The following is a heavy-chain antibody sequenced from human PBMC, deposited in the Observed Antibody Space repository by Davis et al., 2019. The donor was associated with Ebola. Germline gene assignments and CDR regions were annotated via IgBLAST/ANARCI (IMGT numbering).Heavy chain of an antibody. Sequence: GESLKISCAASGFTLSSYGMHWVRQAPGKGLEWVAVIWYDGSNKYYADSVKGRFTISRDNSKNTLYLQMNSLRAEDTAVYYCARDGYYDYIWGSYRPAEYFQHWGQGTLVTVSS. CDR3: ARDGYYDYIWGSYRPAEYFQH. CDR2: IWYDGSNK. J-gene: IGHJ1*01. D-gene: IGHD3-16*02. V-gene: IGHV3-33*01. CDR1: GFTLSSYG.